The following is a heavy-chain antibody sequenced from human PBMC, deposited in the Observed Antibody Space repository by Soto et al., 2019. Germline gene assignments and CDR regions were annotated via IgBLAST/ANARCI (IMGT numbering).Heavy chain of an antibody. CDR3: ARVFGSRCSVFDP. V-gene: IGHV5-51*01. Sequence: GESLKISCKGSGYNFNTNWIGWVRQMPGKGLEWMGVIFPSDSDIRYSPSLQGQVTISADKSISTTYLQWRSLTASDTAMYYCARVFGSRCSVFDPWGHGSLVTGSS. CDR1: GYNFNTNW. D-gene: IGHD6-19*01. J-gene: IGHJ5*02. CDR2: IFPSDSDI.